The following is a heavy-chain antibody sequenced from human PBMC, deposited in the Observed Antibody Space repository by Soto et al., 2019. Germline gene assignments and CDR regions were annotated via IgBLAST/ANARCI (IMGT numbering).Heavy chain of an antibody. CDR1: GFTFDYYW. CDR2: PQTDGSHP. J-gene: IGHJ4*02. CDR3: ARGGDPDY. Sequence: EVHLVASGGGLVQPGGSLRLSCVASGFTFDYYWMHWVRQPPGEGLMWVSRPQTDGSHPDCAASVKGRFTISRDNAKNTLYLQMNNLRVEDTAVYYCARGGDPDYWGQGTLVTVSS. V-gene: IGHV3-74*01. D-gene: IGHD2-21*02.